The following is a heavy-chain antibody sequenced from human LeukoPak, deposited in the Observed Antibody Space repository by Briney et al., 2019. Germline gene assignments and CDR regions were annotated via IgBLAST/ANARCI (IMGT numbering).Heavy chain of an antibody. Sequence: SGGSLRLSCAASGFTFSSYWMSWVRQAPGKGLEWVADIKQDGGEKYYVDSVKGRFTISRDNAKNSLYLQMNSLRAEDTAVYYCARDFNILLWFGESTYGMDVWGQGTTVTVSS. CDR1: GFTFSSYW. V-gene: IGHV3-7*01. J-gene: IGHJ6*02. CDR3: ARDFNILLWFGESTYGMDV. CDR2: IKQDGGEK. D-gene: IGHD3-10*01.